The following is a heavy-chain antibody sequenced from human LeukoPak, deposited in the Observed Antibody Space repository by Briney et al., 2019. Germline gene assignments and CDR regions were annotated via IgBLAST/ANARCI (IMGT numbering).Heavy chain of an antibody. CDR3: ARGPYSGSYFDY. CDR2: INHSGST. D-gene: IGHD1-26*01. Sequence: SETLSLTCAVYGGSFSGYYWSWIRQPPGKGLEWIGEINHSGSTNYNPSLKSRVTISVDTSKNQFSLKLSSVTAADTAVYYCARGPYSGSYFDYWGQGTLVTVSP. V-gene: IGHV4-34*01. CDR1: GGSFSGYY. J-gene: IGHJ4*02.